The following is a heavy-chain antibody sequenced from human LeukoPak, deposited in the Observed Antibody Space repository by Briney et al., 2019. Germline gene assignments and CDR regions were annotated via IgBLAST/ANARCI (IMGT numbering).Heavy chain of an antibody. J-gene: IGHJ6*03. D-gene: IGHD2-2*01. V-gene: IGHV3-11*04. CDR3: ARALGYCSSTSCYPKYCYYYYMHV. Sequence: PGGSLRLSCAASGFTFSDYYMNWIRQAPGKGLEWVSYISCSGSTIYYADSVRGRFTISRDNAKNSLYLQMKSLRAENTAVYYCARALGYCSSTSCYPKYCYYYYMHVWGKGTTVSVS. CDR1: GFTFSDYY. CDR2: ISCSGSTI.